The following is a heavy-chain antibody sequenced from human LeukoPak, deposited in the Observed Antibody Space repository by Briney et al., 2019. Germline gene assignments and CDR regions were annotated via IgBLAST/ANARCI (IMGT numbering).Heavy chain of an antibody. Sequence: GGSLRLSCAASGFTFSSYSMNWVRQAPGKGLEWVSSISSSSSYIYYADSVKGRFTISRDNAKNSLYLQMNSLRAEDTAVYYCARDLRYFDWSPVDYWGQGTLVTVSS. CDR1: GFTFSSYS. D-gene: IGHD3-9*01. V-gene: IGHV3-21*01. CDR2: ISSSSSYI. CDR3: ARDLRYFDWSPVDY. J-gene: IGHJ4*02.